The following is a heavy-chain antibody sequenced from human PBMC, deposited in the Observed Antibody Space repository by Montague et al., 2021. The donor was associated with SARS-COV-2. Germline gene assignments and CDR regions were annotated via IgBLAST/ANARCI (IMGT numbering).Heavy chain of an antibody. D-gene: IGHD3-10*01. J-gene: IGHJ5*02. Sequence: SETLSLTCTVSGGSISSYYWSWIRQPAGKGLEWIGRIYSSGSTNYNPSLKSRVTISVDTSRNQFSLKLTSVTAADTAVYYCARGRRSLWSGELRPGKDWFDPGGQGTLVTVSS. CDR1: GGSISSYY. V-gene: IGHV4-4*07. CDR3: ARGRRSLWSGELRPGKDWFDP. CDR2: IYSSGST.